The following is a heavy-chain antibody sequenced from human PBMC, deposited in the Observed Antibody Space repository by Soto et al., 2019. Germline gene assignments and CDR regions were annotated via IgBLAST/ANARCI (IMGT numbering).Heavy chain of an antibody. V-gene: IGHV4-34*01. CDR3: AKGDILTGYYPGGGYYYYYGMDV. J-gene: IGHJ6*02. CDR1: GGSFSGYY. D-gene: IGHD3-9*01. CDR2: INHSGST. Sequence: PSETLSLTCAVYGGSFSGYYWSWIRQPPGKGLEWIGEINHSGSTNYNPSLKSRVTISVDTSKNQFSLKLSSVTAADTAVYYCAKGDILTGYYPGGGYYYYYGMDVWGQGTTVTVSS.